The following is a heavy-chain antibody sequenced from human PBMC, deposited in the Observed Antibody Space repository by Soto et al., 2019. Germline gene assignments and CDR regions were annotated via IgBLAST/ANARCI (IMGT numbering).Heavy chain of an antibody. CDR2: IYHSGST. J-gene: IGHJ4*02. Sequence: LSLTCAVSGGSISSGGYSWSWIRQPPGKGLEWIGYIYHSGSTYYNPSLKSRVTISVDRSKNQFSLKLSSVTAADTAVYYCARGVSSSWYGGNFDYWGQGTLVTVSS. D-gene: IGHD6-13*01. CDR3: ARGVSSSWYGGNFDY. V-gene: IGHV4-30-2*01. CDR1: GGSISSGGYS.